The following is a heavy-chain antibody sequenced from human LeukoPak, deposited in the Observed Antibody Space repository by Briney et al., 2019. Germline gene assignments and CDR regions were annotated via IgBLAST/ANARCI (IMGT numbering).Heavy chain of an antibody. CDR2: INSDGSWT. Sequence: PGGSLRLSCAASGNYWMHWVRQAPGKGLVWVSHINSDGSWTSYADSVKGRFTISKDNAKNTVYLQMNSLRVEDTAVYYCAARSSGNPYFWGQGTLVTVSS. D-gene: IGHD1-26*01. CDR1: GNYW. J-gene: IGHJ4*02. V-gene: IGHV3-74*01. CDR3: AARSSGNPYF.